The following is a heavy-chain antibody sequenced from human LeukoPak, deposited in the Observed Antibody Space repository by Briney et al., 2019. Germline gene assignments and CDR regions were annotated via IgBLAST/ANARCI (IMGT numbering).Heavy chain of an antibody. CDR3: ARGDEYDYGDDYDY. Sequence: GGSLSLSCAASGFTFCSYGMHWVRQAPGKGLEWVANIKQDGSEKYSVDSVKGRFTISRDNAKSSLFLQMNSLRVEDTAEYYCARGDEYDYGDDYDYWGQGTLVTVSS. D-gene: IGHD4-17*01. CDR1: GFTFCSYG. J-gene: IGHJ4*02. V-gene: IGHV3-7*01. CDR2: IKQDGSEK.